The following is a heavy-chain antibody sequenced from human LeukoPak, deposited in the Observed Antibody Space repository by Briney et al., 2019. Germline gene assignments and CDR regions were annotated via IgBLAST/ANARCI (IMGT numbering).Heavy chain of an antibody. Sequence: GGSLRLSCAASGFTFSSHDMHWVRQAPGKGLEWVAIISYDGGKKDYADSVKGRFTISRDNSKNSLYLQMNSLRPEDTAVYYCAKSPDYNNWFDPWGQGTLVTVSS. V-gene: IGHV3-30*18. CDR2: ISYDGGKK. CDR1: GFTFSSHD. D-gene: IGHD4-11*01. CDR3: AKSPDYNNWFDP. J-gene: IGHJ5*02.